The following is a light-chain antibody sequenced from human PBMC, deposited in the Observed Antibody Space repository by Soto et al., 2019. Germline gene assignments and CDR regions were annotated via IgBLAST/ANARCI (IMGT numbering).Light chain of an antibody. V-gene: IGKV4-1*01. CDR2: WAS. CDR1: RSILYPSDKRNY. Sequence: DIVMTQSPDSLSVSLGVRATITCKSSRSILYPSDKRNYLAWYQQKPGQPPKLLLYWASTRESGVPAWFTGSGSGTDFTLTINSLQAEDVAVYFCQQYYETPHTFGQGTKL. CDR3: QQYYETPHT. J-gene: IGKJ2*01.